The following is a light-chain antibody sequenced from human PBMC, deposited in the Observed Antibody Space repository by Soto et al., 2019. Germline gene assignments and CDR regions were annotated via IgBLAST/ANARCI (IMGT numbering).Light chain of an antibody. J-gene: IGKJ4*01. CDR1: QGISSY. Sequence: ILVTQSPSSMSASVGDRVTITCRASQGISSYLGWYQQKPGKAPNLLIYDASTLHSGVPSRFSGGGSGTDFTLTIRSLQPELFAIYSCQQDASHTPTFGG. CDR3: QQDASHTPT. V-gene: IGKV1-9*01. CDR2: DAS.